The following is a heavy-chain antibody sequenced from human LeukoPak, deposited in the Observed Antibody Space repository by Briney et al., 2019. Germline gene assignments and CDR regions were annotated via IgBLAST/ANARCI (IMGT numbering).Heavy chain of an antibody. CDR3: ARGSPSRYYYDSSGYYGGYSDY. J-gene: IGHJ4*02. V-gene: IGHV1-18*01. D-gene: IGHD3-22*01. CDR1: GYTFTSYG. CDR2: ISAYNGNT. Sequence: GASVKVSCKASGYTFTSYGISWVRQAPGQGLEWMGWISAYNGNTNYAQKLQGRVTMTTDTSTSTAYMELRSLRSDDTAVYYCARGSPSRYYYDSSGYYGGYSDYWGQGTLVTVSS.